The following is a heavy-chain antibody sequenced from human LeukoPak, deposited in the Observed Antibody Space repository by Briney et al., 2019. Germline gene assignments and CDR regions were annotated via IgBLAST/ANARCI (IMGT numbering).Heavy chain of an antibody. Sequence: GGSLRLSCAASGFTFSDYYMSWIRQAPGRGLEWVSYISSSGSTIYYADSVKGRFTISRDNAKNSLYLQMNSLRAEDTAVYYCASATIAAAGRGYYYYMDVWGKGTTVTVSS. J-gene: IGHJ6*03. CDR2: ISSSGSTI. CDR1: GFTFSDYY. CDR3: ASATIAAAGRGYYYYMDV. D-gene: IGHD6-13*01. V-gene: IGHV3-11*04.